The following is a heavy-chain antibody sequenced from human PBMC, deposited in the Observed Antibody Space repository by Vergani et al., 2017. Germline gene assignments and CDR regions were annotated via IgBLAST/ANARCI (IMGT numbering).Heavy chain of an antibody. CDR2: ISSGSGTI. J-gene: IGHJ4*02. Sequence: EVQLVESGGDLVQPGGSLRLTCVASGFTFSSYNMNWVRQSPGKGLEWISSISSGSGTIRYADSVIGRFTLSRDNAKNSLYLQMNNLRAADTAVYYCARPRSYGDFDSWGQGTLVTVSS. V-gene: IGHV3-48*01. CDR1: GFTFSSYN. CDR3: ARPRSYGDFDS. D-gene: IGHD4-17*01.